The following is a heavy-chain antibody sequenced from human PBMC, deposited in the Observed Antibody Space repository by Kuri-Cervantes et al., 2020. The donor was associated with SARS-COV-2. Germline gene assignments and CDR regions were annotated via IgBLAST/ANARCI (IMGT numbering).Heavy chain of an antibody. V-gene: IGHV4-38-2*01. D-gene: IGHD7-27*01. Sequence: GSLRLSCAVSGYSISSGYYWGWIRQPPGKGLEWIGSIYHSGSTYYNPSLKSRVTISVDTSKNQFSLKLSSVTAADTAVYYCARLRAGDFGLAYCFDYWGQGTLVTVSS. CDR1: GYSISSGYY. CDR3: ARLRAGDFGLAYCFDY. CDR2: IYHSGST. J-gene: IGHJ4*02.